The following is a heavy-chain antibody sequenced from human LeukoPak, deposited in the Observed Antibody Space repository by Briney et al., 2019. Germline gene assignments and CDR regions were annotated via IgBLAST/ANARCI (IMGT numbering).Heavy chain of an antibody. Sequence: SETLSLTCTVSGGSISSSSYYWGWIRQPPGKGLEWIGSIYYSGSTYYNPSLKSRVTISVDTSKNQFSLKLSSVTAADTAVYYCARLVYGDHPLGYWGQGTLVTVSS. CDR1: GGSISSSSYY. J-gene: IGHJ4*02. D-gene: IGHD4-17*01. CDR2: IYYSGST. CDR3: ARLVYGDHPLGY. V-gene: IGHV4-39*01.